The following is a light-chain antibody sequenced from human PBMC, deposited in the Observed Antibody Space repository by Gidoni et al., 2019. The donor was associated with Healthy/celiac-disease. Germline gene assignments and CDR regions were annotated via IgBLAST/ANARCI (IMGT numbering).Light chain of an antibody. Sequence: QSALTQPPSASGSPGPSVTISCTGTSRDVGGYNDVSWYQKHSGKAPKLMIYEVSKRSSGVPDRFSGSKSGNTASLTVSGLQAEDEADYYCSSYAGSNNLVFGGGTKLTVL. CDR2: EVS. J-gene: IGLJ2*01. V-gene: IGLV2-8*01. CDR1: SRDVGGYND. CDR3: SSYAGSNNLV.